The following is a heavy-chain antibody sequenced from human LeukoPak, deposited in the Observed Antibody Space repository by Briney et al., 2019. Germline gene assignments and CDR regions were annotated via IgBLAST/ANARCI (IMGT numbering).Heavy chain of an antibody. D-gene: IGHD4-17*01. CDR3: ANNYGDYGGY. Sequence: SSVMRSCKAYGGAISSYAISWVRQAPGQGLEWMGGIIPIFGTANYAQKFQGRVTITADESTSTAYMELSSLRSEDTAVYYCANNYGDYGGYWGQGTLVTVSS. J-gene: IGHJ4*02. CDR2: IIPIFGTA. V-gene: IGHV1-69*01. CDR1: GGAISSYA.